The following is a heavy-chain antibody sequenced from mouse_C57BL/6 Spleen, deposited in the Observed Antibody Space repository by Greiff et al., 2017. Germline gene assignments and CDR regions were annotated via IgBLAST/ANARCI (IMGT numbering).Heavy chain of an antibody. V-gene: IGHV1-55*01. D-gene: IGHD2-5*01. CDR1: GYTFTSYW. CDR3: ARTTDCSKGDWYFDY. J-gene: IGHJ1*03. Sequence: QVQLQQPGAELVEPGASVKMSCKASGYTFTSYWITWVKQRPGQGLEWIGDIYPGSGSTNYNEKFKSKATLTVDTSSGTAYMQLSSLTSEDSAVYYCARTTDCSKGDWYFDYWGTGTTVTVSS. CDR2: IYPGSGST.